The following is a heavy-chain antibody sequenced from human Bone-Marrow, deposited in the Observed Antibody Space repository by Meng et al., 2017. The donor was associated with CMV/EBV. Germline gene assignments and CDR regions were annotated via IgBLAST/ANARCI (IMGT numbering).Heavy chain of an antibody. Sequence: GESLKISCAASGFTFSSYEMNWVRQAPGKGLEWVSYISSSGSTIYYADSVKGRFTISRDNAKNSLYLQMNSLRVEDTAVFYCAKDPGLAGRPLRLIYWGHGTLVTVSS. CDR3: AKDPGLAGRPLRLIY. J-gene: IGHJ4*01. CDR1: GFTFSSYE. CDR2: ISSSGSTI. V-gene: IGHV3-48*03. D-gene: IGHD6-6*01.